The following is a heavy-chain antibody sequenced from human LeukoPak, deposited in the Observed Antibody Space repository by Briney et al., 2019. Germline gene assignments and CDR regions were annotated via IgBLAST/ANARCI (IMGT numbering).Heavy chain of an antibody. CDR3: AKDESITMIVVVITTQDAFDI. CDR1: GFTFSSYA. CDR2: ISGSGGST. Sequence: PGGSLRLSCAASGFTFSSYAMSWVRQAPGKGLEWVSAISGSGGSTYYADSVKGRFTISRDNSKNTLYLRMNSLRAEDTAVYYCAKDESITMIVVVITTQDAFDIWGQGTMVTVSS. J-gene: IGHJ3*02. D-gene: IGHD3-22*01. V-gene: IGHV3-23*01.